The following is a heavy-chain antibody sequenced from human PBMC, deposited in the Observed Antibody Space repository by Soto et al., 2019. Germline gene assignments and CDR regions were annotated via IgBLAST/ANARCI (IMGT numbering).Heavy chain of an antibody. CDR2: IHNSGST. J-gene: IGHJ4*02. V-gene: IGHV4-39*01. Sequence: SETLSLTCSVSGASIYNGGYFWSWIRQSPGKGLEWIGSIHNSGSTYYNPSLKSRVTISVDTSKNQFSLKLSSVTAADTAVYYCARNEDGGTPFIAHWGQGTLVAVS. CDR3: ARNEDGGTPFIAH. D-gene: IGHD2-15*01. CDR1: GASIYNGGYF.